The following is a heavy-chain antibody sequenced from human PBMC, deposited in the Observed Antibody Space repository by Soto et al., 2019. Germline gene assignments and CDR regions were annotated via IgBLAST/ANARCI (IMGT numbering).Heavy chain of an antibody. V-gene: IGHV4-30-4*01. CDR3: ARFLSYYYDSSGYYLRAFDI. CDR1: GGSISSGDYY. Sequence: LSLTCIVSGGSISSGDYYWSWIRQPPGKGLEWIGYIYYSGSTYYNPSLKSRVTISVDTSKNQFSLKLSSVTAADTAVYYCARFLSYYYDSSGYYLRAFDIWGQGTMVTV. J-gene: IGHJ3*02. D-gene: IGHD3-22*01. CDR2: IYYSGST.